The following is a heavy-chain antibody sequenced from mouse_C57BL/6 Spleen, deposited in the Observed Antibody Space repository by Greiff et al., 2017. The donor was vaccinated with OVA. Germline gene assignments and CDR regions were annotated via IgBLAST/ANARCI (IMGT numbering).Heavy chain of an antibody. CDR3: AKPHNGRSYSAWFAY. J-gene: IGHJ3*01. D-gene: IGHD1-1*01. CDR1: GYTFTSYW. V-gene: IGHV1-53*01. CDR2: INPSNGGT. Sequence: QVQLQQPGTELVKPGASVKLSCKASGYTFTSYWMHWVKQRPGQGLEWIGNINPSNGGTNYNEKFKSKATLTVDKSSSTAYMQLSSLTSEDSAVYYCAKPHNGRSYSAWFAYWGQGTLVTVPA.